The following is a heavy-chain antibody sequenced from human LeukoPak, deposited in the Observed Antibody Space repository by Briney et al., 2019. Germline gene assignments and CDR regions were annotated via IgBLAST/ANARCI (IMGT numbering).Heavy chain of an antibody. CDR3: AKDIERRGRWLQSHGAFDI. CDR1: EFTFSNHW. CDR2: ISGDGGST. V-gene: IGHV3-43*02. J-gene: IGHJ3*02. D-gene: IGHD5-24*01. Sequence: PGGSLRLSCAASEFTFSNHWMHWVRQAPGKGLEWVSLISGDGGSTYYADSVKGRFTISRDNSKNSLYLQMNSLRTEDTALYYCAKDIERRGRWLQSHGAFDIWGQGTMVTVSP.